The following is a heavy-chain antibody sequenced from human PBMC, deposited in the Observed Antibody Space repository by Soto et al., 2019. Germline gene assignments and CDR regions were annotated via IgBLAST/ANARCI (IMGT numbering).Heavy chain of an antibody. V-gene: IGHV3-23*01. CDR3: AKSFGSGSYTPQDY. J-gene: IGHJ4*02. Sequence: QPGGSLRLSCVVSGFSFGESSMSWVRQAPGKGLDWVSAISGNEHSTYYADSVKGRFTISRDNSLNTLYLQMNSLRAEDTALYYCAKSFGSGSYTPQDYWGQGTPVTVSS. CDR2: ISGNEHST. CDR1: GFSFGESS. D-gene: IGHD3-10*01.